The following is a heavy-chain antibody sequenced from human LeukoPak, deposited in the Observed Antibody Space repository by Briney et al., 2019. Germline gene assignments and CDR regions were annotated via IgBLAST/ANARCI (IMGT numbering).Heavy chain of an antibody. CDR3: AREAGSFDI. J-gene: IGHJ3*02. D-gene: IGHD1-26*01. CDR1: GGSFSGYY. Sequence: PSETLSLTCAVYGGSFSGYYWSWIRQPPGKGLEWIGYIYYSGSTNYNPSLKSRVTISVDTSKNQLSLKLSSVTAADTAVYYCAREAGSFDIWGQGTMVTVSS. CDR2: IYYSGST. V-gene: IGHV4-59*01.